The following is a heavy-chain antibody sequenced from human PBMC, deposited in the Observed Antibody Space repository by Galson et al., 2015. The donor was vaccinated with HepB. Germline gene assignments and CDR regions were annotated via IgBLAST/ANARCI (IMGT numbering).Heavy chain of an antibody. D-gene: IGHD2-15*01. CDR2: INHSGST. CDR3: ARWKFPRYSASCSGGSCYSWRGEAFDY. V-gene: IGHV4-34*01. Sequence: SETLSLTCAVYGGSFSGYYWSWIRQPPGKGLEWIGEINHSGSTNYNPSLKSRVTISVDTSKNQFSLKLSSVTAADTAVYYCARWKFPRYSASCSGGSCYSWRGEAFDYWGQGTLVTVSS. CDR1: GGSFSGYY. J-gene: IGHJ4*02.